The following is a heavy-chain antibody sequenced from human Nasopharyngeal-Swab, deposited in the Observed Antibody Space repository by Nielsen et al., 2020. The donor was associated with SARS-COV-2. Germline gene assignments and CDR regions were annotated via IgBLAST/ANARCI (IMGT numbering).Heavy chain of an antibody. CDR1: GYTFTSYA. J-gene: IGHJ6*03. CDR2: INAGNGNT. D-gene: IGHD4-17*01. Sequence: GSVKVSCKASGYTFTSYAMHWVRQAPGQRLEWMGWINAGNGNTKYSQKFRGRVTITRDTSASTAYMELSSLRSEDTAVYYCARSFTVTTNGYYYYYMDVWGKGTTVTVSS. CDR3: ARSFTVTTNGYYYYYMDV. V-gene: IGHV1-3*01.